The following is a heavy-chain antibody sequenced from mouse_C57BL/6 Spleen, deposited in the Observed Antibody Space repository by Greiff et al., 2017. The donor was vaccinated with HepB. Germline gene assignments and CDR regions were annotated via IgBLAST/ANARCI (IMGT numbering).Heavy chain of an antibody. CDR3: ARDDGYYEWAY. Sequence: VQLQQSGPELVKPGASVKISCKASGYSFTSYYIHWVKQRPGQGLEWIGWIYPGSGNTKYNEKFKGKATLTADTASSTAYMQLSSLTSEDSAVYYCARDDGYYEWAYWGQGTLVTVSA. J-gene: IGHJ3*01. D-gene: IGHD2-3*01. CDR2: IYPGSGNT. CDR1: GYSFTSYY. V-gene: IGHV1-66*01.